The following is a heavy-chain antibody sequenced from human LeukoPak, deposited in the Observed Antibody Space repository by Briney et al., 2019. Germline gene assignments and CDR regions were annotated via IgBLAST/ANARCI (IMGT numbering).Heavy chain of an antibody. J-gene: IGHJ5*02. V-gene: IGHV3-30-3*01. CDR2: ISYDGSNK. CDR1: GFTFSSYA. Sequence: GGSLRLSCAASGFTFSSYAMHWVRQAPGKGLEWVAVISYDGSNKYYADSVKGRFTISRDNSKNTLYQQMNSLRAEDTAVYYCARDHIDCSSTSCYFSAGNWFDPWGQGTLVTVSS. D-gene: IGHD2-2*01. CDR3: ARDHIDCSSTSCYFSAGNWFDP.